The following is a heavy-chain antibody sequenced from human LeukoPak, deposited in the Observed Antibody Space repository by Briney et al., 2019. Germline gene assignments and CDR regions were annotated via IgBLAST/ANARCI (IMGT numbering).Heavy chain of an antibody. CDR1: GGSISSYY. CDR2: IYTSGST. CDR3: AXHGDHXNYYYYYYMDV. Sequence: PSETLSLTCTVSGGSISSYYWSWIRQPPGKGLEWIGYIYTSGSTNYNPSLKSRVTISVDTSKNHFSLKLSAVTAADTAVYYCAXHGDHXNYYYYYYMDVWGKGTTVTVSS. V-gene: IGHV4-4*09. D-gene: IGHD7-27*01. J-gene: IGHJ6*03.